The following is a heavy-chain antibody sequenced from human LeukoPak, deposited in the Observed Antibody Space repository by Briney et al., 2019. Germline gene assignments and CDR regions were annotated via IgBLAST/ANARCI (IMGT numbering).Heavy chain of an antibody. V-gene: IGHV4-34*01. CDR3: AKDLRPTYYYDSSGYN. CDR2: INHSGST. J-gene: IGHJ4*02. CDR1: GGSFSGYY. D-gene: IGHD3-22*01. Sequence: PSETLSLTCAVYGGSFSGYYWSWIRQPPGKGLEWIGEINHSGSTNYNPSLKSRVTISVDTSRKQFFLRLSSVTAADTAMYYCAKDLRPTYYYDSSGYNWGQGTLVTVSS.